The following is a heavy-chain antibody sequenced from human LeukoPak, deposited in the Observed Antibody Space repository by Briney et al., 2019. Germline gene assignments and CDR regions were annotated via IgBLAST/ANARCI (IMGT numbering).Heavy chain of an antibody. J-gene: IGHJ2*01. V-gene: IGHV3-48*02. CDR3: ARLNAGYTSSWLDWYFDL. CDR1: RSTFSSYS. D-gene: IGHD6-13*01. Sequence: GGSLRLSCAASRSTFSSYSMNWVRQAPGKGLEWISYIHSSTSTVYYADSVKGRFTISRDNARNSLYLQMNSLRDEDTAVYYCARLNAGYTSSWLDWYFDLWGRGTLVTVSS. CDR2: IHSSTSTV.